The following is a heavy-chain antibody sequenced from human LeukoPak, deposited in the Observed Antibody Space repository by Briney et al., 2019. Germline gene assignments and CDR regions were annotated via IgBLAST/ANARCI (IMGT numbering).Heavy chain of an antibody. Sequence: ASVKVSCKASGYTFTSYGISWVRQAPGQGLERMGWISAYNGNTNYAQKLQGRVTMATDTSTSTAYMELRSLRSDDTAVYYCARVPPTYCSSTSCPYYFDYWGQGTLVTVSS. CDR2: ISAYNGNT. CDR3: ARVPPTYCSSTSCPYYFDY. J-gene: IGHJ4*02. V-gene: IGHV1-18*01. D-gene: IGHD2-2*01. CDR1: GYTFTSYG.